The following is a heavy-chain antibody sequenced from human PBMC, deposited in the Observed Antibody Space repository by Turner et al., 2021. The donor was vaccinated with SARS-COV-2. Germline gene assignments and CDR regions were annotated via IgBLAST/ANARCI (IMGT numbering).Heavy chain of an antibody. V-gene: IGHV3-11*06. Sequence: QVQLVESGGGLVKPGGSLRFSFAASGFTFSDYFMSWIRQATGKGLEWVSYISSSTIYTNYADSVKGRFTISRDNAKNSLYLQMTSLRAEETAVYYCARPKFPYYYYGMDVWGQGTTVTVSS. J-gene: IGHJ6*02. CDR3: ARPKFPYYYYGMDV. D-gene: IGHD2-21*01. CDR2: ISSSTIYT. CDR1: GFTFSDYF.